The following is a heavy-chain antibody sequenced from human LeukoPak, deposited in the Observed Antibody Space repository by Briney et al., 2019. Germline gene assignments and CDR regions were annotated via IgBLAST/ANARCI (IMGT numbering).Heavy chain of an antibody. Sequence: SETLSLTCAASGASVSSSHWNWIRQFPGRGLEWIGCLSYTGKTDYNPSLISRVTISLDTSKNQVSLKLTSVTAADTAVYYCSEGYFEPFDHWGQGTLVTVSS. V-gene: IGHV4-59*02. CDR3: SEGYFEPFDH. CDR1: GASVSSSH. J-gene: IGHJ4*02. D-gene: IGHD2/OR15-2a*01. CDR2: LSYTGKT.